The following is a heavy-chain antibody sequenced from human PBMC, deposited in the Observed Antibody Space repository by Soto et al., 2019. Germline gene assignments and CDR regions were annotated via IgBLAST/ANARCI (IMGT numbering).Heavy chain of an antibody. D-gene: IGHD2-15*01. Sequence: GGSLRLSCAASGFTVSSKYMSWVRQAPGKGLEWVSLIQSGGPTYYADSVKGRFTISRDTSENTLHLQMDSLRAEDTAVYYCARDDVLCDGGRCYGVPLYVWGKGITVTVSS. V-gene: IGHV3-66*01. CDR3: ARDDVLCDGGRCYGVPLYV. CDR1: GFTVSSKY. CDR2: IQSGGPT. J-gene: IGHJ6*04.